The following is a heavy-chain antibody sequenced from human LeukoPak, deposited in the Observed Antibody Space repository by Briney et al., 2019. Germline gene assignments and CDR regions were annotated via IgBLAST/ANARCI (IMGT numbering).Heavy chain of an antibody. CDR2: IYTSGST. CDR1: GGSISSYY. V-gene: IGHV4-4*07. Sequence: PSETLSLTCTVSGGSISSYYWSWIRQPAGKGLEWIGRIYTSGSTNYNPSLKSRVTISVDKSKNHFSLKLSSVTAADTAVYYCARGSNWNYALEFDPWGQGTLVTVSS. D-gene: IGHD1-7*01. CDR3: ARGSNWNYALEFDP. J-gene: IGHJ5*02.